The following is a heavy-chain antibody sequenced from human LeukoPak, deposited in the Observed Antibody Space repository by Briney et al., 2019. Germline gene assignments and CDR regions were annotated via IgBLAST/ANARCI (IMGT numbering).Heavy chain of an antibody. CDR3: GKNRYSGSLSPFDI. Sequence: GGSLRLSCAASGFTFSSYWMSWVRQAPGKGLEWVANIKQDGSEKYYVDSVKGRFTISRDNSKNTLYLQMNSLRAEDTAVYYCGKNRYSGSLSPFDIWGQGTMVTVSS. V-gene: IGHV3-7*03. D-gene: IGHD1-26*01. J-gene: IGHJ3*02. CDR2: IKQDGSEK. CDR1: GFTFSSYW.